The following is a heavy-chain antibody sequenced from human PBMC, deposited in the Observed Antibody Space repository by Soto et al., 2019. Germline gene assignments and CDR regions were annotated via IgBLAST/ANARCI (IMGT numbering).Heavy chain of an antibody. CDR1: GFTFTSYA. D-gene: IGHD2-15*01. J-gene: IGHJ4*02. CDR2: VSNSGGSK. CDR3: AKGGSDSSLFGY. Sequence: GGSLRLSCAASGFTFTSYAMSWVRQAPGKGLEWVSVVSNSGGSKYYADSVKGRFTISKDTSKNTLFLQMDSLGAEDTAVYYCAKGGSDSSLFGYWSQGTLVTVSS. V-gene: IGHV3-23*01.